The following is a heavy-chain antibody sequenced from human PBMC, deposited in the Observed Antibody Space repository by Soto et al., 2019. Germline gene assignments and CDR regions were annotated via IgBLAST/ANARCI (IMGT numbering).Heavy chain of an antibody. J-gene: IGHJ3*02. CDR1: GDSISNYY. D-gene: IGHD6-13*01. CDR2: IYYSGST. CDR3: ARHLWVGSSWYLGAFDI. V-gene: IGHV4-59*08. Sequence: QVQLQESGPGLVKPSETLSLTCTGSGDSISNYYWSWIRQPPGKGLEWIGYIYYSGSTNYNPSLKSRVTISVDTSKNQFSLKLSSVTAADPAVYYCARHLWVGSSWYLGAFDIWGQGTMVTVSS.